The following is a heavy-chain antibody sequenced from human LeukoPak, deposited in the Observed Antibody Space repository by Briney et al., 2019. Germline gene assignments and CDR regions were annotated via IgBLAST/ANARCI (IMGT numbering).Heavy chain of an antibody. V-gene: IGHV3-74*01. Sequence: GGSLRLSCAASGFTFSSYWMHWVRQAPGKGLVWVSRINSDGSSTSYADSVMGRFTISRDNAKNTLYLQLDSLRAEDTAVYYCARGLAVAGSSWFDPWGQGTLVSVSS. D-gene: IGHD6-19*01. CDR2: INSDGSST. CDR1: GFTFSSYW. CDR3: ARGLAVAGSSWFDP. J-gene: IGHJ5*02.